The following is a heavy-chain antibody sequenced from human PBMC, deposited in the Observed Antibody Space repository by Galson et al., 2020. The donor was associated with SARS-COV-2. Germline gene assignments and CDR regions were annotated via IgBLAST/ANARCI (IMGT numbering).Heavy chain of an antibody. D-gene: IGHD5-18*01. J-gene: IGHJ4*02. Sequence: SETLSLTCAVPGYSITSGSYWGWIRQSPGKGLEWIGSIYHTVNTYYNPSLRSRVTISIDTSENQFSLKLTSVTAADTAVYYCARAMGGVELEAFDYWGQGTLVTGSS. CDR1: GYSITSGSY. CDR2: IYHTVNT. CDR3: ARAMGGVELEAFDY. V-gene: IGHV4-38-2*01.